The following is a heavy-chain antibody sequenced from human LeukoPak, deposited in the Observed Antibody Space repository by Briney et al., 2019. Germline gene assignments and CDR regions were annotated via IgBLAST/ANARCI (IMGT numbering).Heavy chain of an antibody. Sequence: GASVKVSCKAFGYTFISYYMHWVRQAPGQGLEWMGIIKPRSGSTSYAEKFQGRVNMTRDTTTSTVYMELSSLRSEDTAVYYCARDLDYYGSGSYVGSAFDIWGQGTMVTVSS. CDR3: ARDLDYYGSGSYVGSAFDI. CDR1: GYTFISYY. D-gene: IGHD3-10*01. CDR2: IKPRSGST. J-gene: IGHJ3*02. V-gene: IGHV1-46*01.